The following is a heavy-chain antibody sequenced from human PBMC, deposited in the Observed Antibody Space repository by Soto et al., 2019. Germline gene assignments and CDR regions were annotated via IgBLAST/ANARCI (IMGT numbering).Heavy chain of an antibody. V-gene: IGHV3-30*18. CDR2: ISYDGSNK. D-gene: IGHD1-1*01. CDR1: GFALSSYG. J-gene: IGHJ6*02. Sequence: GGSLILSCAASGFALSSYGMHWVRPAPGKGLEWVAVISYDGSNKYYADSVKGRFTISRDNSKNTLYLQMNSLRAEDTAVYYCAKGSALGGTFNGVDVWGQGTTVTVS. CDR3: AKGSALGGTFNGVDV.